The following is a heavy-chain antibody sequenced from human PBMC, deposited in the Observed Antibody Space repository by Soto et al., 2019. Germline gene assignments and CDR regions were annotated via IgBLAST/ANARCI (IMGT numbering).Heavy chain of an antibody. Sequence: GASVKVSCKASGYTFTSYAMHWVRQAPGQRLEWMGWINAGNGNTKYSQKFQGRVTITRDTSASTAYMELSSLRSEDTAVYYCARYRSIAAAGLAPGYWGQGTLVTVSS. CDR3: ARYRSIAAAGLAPGY. V-gene: IGHV1-3*01. D-gene: IGHD6-13*01. CDR1: GYTFTSYA. CDR2: INAGNGNT. J-gene: IGHJ4*02.